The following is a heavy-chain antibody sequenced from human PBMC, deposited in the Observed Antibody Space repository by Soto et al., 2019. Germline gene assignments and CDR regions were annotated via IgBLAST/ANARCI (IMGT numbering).Heavy chain of an antibody. V-gene: IGHV3-30*18. D-gene: IGHD3-16*01. CDR2: ISYDGSDK. Sequence: GGSQGLSCTGSGFNFRSYGRHWVRQAPGKGLEWVAVISYDGSDKYYGDSVKGRFTISRDDSKNTLYLQMNSLRVEDTAIYYCAKTAGYDYVWGSSGLDPWGQGTLVTVSS. J-gene: IGHJ5*02. CDR3: AKTAGYDYVWGSSGLDP. CDR1: GFNFRSYG.